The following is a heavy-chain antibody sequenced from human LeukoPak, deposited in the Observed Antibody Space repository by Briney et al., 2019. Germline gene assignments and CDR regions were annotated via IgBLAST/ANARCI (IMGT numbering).Heavy chain of an antibody. CDR1: GYTFTGYY. Sequence: ASVKVSCKASGYTFTGYYMHWVRQAPGQGLEWMGWINPNSGGTNYAQKFQGRVTMTRDTSISTAYMELSRLRSDDTAVYYCARDLRYYYDSSGYYSNFDYWGQGTLVTVSS. CDR2: INPNSGGT. D-gene: IGHD3-22*01. CDR3: ARDLRYYYDSSGYYSNFDY. V-gene: IGHV1-2*02. J-gene: IGHJ4*02.